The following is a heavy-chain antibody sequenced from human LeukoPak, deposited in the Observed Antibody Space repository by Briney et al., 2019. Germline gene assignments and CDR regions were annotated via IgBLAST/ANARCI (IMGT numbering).Heavy chain of an antibody. V-gene: IGHV1-2*02. CDR2: ISPKSGDT. J-gene: IGHJ4*02. CDR1: GYTFSGYY. D-gene: IGHD2-2*01. Sequence: GASMKVSCKASGYTFSGYYMHWVRQAPGQGHEWMGWISPKSGDTNYAQNFQGRVTMTRDTSISTAYMELSRLTSDDTAVYYCARGRNKTTSPAIDYWGQGTLVTVSS. CDR3: ARGRNKTTSPAIDY.